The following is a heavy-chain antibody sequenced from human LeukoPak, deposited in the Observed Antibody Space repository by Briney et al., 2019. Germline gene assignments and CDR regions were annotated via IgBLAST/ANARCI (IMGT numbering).Heavy chain of an antibody. CDR3: ARDPPVAGTS. V-gene: IGHV4-61*01. CDR1: GGSVSSASYC. D-gene: IGHD6-19*01. Sequence: SETLSLTCTVSGGSVSSASYCWTWIRQPPGKGLEWIGYIYASGNTNYNPSLKSRVTISVDTSKNQFSLKLSSVTAADTAVYYCARDPPVAGTSWGQGTLVTVSS. J-gene: IGHJ4*02. CDR2: IYASGNT.